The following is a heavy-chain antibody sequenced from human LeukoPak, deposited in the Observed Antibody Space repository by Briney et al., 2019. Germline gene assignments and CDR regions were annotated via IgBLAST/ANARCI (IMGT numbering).Heavy chain of an antibody. CDR1: GYTFTIYG. J-gene: IGHJ4*02. Sequence: ASVKVSFKASGYTFTIYGISWVRQAPGQGLEWMGWISAYNGNTNYAQKLQGRVTMTTDTSTSTAYMELRSLRSDDTAVYYCARVASEGYFDYWGQGTLVTVSS. V-gene: IGHV1-18*01. CDR3: ARVASEGYFDY. CDR2: ISAYNGNT.